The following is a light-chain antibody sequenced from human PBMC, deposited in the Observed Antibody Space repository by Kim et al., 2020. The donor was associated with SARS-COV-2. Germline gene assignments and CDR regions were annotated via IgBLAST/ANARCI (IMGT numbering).Light chain of an antibody. Sequence: SPGQSVTISCTGTSGDVGGYNYVSWYQQHPGKAPKLMIYDVSKRPSGVPDRFSGSRSGNTASLTISGLQAEDEADYYCCSYAGSYVFGTGTKVTVL. CDR2: DVS. CDR1: SGDVGGYNY. CDR3: CSYAGSYV. J-gene: IGLJ1*01. V-gene: IGLV2-11*01.